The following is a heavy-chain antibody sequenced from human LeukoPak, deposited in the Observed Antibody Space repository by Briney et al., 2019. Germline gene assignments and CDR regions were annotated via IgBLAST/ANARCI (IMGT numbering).Heavy chain of an antibody. CDR1: GYTFTSYG. D-gene: IGHD3-22*01. J-gene: IGHJ6*03. Sequence: ASVKVSCKASGYTFTSYGISWVRQAPGQGLEWMGWISAYNGNTNYAQKLQGRVTMTTDTSTSTAYMELRSLRSDDTAVYYCARDVYYYDSSGYYRTYYYYYYMDVWGKGTTVTVSS. CDR3: ARDVYYYDSSGYYRTYYYYYYMDV. V-gene: IGHV1-18*01. CDR2: ISAYNGNT.